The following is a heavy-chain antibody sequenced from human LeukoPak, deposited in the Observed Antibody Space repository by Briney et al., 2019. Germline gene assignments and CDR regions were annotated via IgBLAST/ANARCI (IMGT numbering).Heavy chain of an antibody. J-gene: IGHJ6*04. Sequence: GGSLRPSCAASGFTFSDYYMSWIRQAPGKGLEWVSYISSSSSYTNYADSVKGRFTISRDNAKNSLYLQMNSLRAEDTAVYYCASGRGFGPVDGMDVWGKGTTVTVSS. CDR1: GFTFSDYY. CDR2: ISSSSSYT. D-gene: IGHD3-10*01. V-gene: IGHV3-11*06. CDR3: ASGRGFGPVDGMDV.